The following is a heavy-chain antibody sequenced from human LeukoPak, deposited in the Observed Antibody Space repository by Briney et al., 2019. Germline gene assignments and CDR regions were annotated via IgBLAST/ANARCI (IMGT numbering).Heavy chain of an antibody. J-gene: IGHJ6*02. CDR1: GFTFRNYY. CDR3: ARNNGMDV. Sequence: PGGSLRLSCAASGFTFRNYYMHWVRQAPGKGLEWVAVISLDGNNEYYADSVKGRFSLSRDNSMNTLYLQMNSLRAEDTALYHCARNNGMDVWGQGTTVIVSS. V-gene: IGHV3-30-3*01. CDR2: ISLDGNNE.